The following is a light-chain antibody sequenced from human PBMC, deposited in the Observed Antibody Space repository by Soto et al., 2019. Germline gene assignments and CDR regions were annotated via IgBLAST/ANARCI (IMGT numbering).Light chain of an antibody. Sequence: QSVLTQPASVSGSPGQSITISCTGTSSDVGGYNYVSWYQQHPGKAPKLIIYEVTNRPSGISYRFSGSKSGNTASLTISGLQAEDEADYYCSSHTSSNTRVFGTGTKLTV. CDR3: SSHTSSNTRV. CDR2: EVT. CDR1: SSDVGGYNY. V-gene: IGLV2-14*01. J-gene: IGLJ1*01.